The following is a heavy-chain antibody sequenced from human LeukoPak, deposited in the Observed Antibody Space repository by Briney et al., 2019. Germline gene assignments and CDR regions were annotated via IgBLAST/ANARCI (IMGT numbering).Heavy chain of an antibody. D-gene: IGHD6-25*01. CDR1: GFTFTSHS. Sequence: PGGSLRLSCAASGFTFTSHSMNWVRQAPGKGLEWVSSIGSRSTSIYYADSVKGRFTISRDNAKNSLYLQMNSLRAEGTAVYYCARESSESFDIWGQGTVVTVSS. V-gene: IGHV3-21*01. CDR3: ARESSESFDI. CDR2: IGSRSTSI. J-gene: IGHJ3*02.